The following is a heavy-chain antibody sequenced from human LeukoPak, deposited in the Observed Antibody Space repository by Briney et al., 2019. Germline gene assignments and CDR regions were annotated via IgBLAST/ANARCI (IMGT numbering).Heavy chain of an antibody. CDR1: GFTFSSYA. V-gene: IGHV3-23*01. CDR2: ISGSGGST. J-gene: IGHJ4*02. D-gene: IGHD3-22*01. Sequence: GGSLRLSCAASGFTFSSYAMSWVRQAPGKGLEWVSAISGSGGSTYYADSVKGRFTISRDNSKNTLYLQMNSLRAEDTAVYYCAKDYLTMIVVVMRGRYYFDYWGQGTLVTVSS. CDR3: AKDYLTMIVVVMRGRYYFDY.